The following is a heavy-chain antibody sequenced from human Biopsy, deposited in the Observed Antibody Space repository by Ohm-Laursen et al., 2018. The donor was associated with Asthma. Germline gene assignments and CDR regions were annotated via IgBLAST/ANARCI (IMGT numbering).Heavy chain of an antibody. D-gene: IGHD6-13*01. CDR1: TSGGYY. Sequence: TSGGYYWTWIRQHPGKGLEWVSVIYSGGTSDTADSVRGRFTISRDFYKNTLYLQMDSLRAEDTAVYYCARVLESSSWGPYYFFALDVWGQGTPVAVSS. V-gene: IGHV3-53*03. CDR2: IYSGGTS. J-gene: IGHJ6*02. CDR3: ARVLESSSWGPYYFFALDV.